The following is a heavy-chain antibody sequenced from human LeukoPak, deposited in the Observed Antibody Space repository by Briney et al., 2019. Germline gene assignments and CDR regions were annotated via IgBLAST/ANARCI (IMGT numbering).Heavy chain of an antibody. CDR3: ARGGGSGRWGSAFDM. V-gene: IGHV3-7*01. CDR1: GFTFTNYW. Sequence: GGSLRLSCAASGFTFTNYWMTWVRQAPGKGLEWVANMKQDGREKYYVDSVKGRFTISRDNPKNSLYLQMNSLRDEDTAVYYCARGGGSGRWGSAFDMWGQGTMVTVSS. J-gene: IGHJ3*02. D-gene: IGHD6-19*01. CDR2: MKQDGREK.